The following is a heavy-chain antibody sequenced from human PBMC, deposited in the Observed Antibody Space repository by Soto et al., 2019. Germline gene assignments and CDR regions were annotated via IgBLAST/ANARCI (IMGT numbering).Heavy chain of an antibody. CDR1: GFSFSSYS. D-gene: IGHD2-15*01. CDR3: ARGYTGYCSGGTCYWFDP. V-gene: IGHV3-21*01. CDR2: ISSSASHI. J-gene: IGHJ5*02. Sequence: PGGSLRLSCAASGFSFSSYSMNWVRQAPGKGLEWVSSISSSASHINYADSVKGRFTISRDNAKKSLYLQMNSLIAEDTAVYYCARGYTGYCSGGTCYWFDPWGQGTLVTVSS.